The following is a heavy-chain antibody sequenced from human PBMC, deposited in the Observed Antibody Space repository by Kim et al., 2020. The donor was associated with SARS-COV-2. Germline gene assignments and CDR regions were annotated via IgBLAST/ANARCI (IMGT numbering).Heavy chain of an antibody. V-gene: IGHV3-23*01. CDR3: AKACDGSCYYLPDAFDI. D-gene: IGHD3-22*01. Sequence: VKCRLTISRDNAKNTLYLQMNSLRAEDTAVYYCAKACDGSCYYLPDAFDIWGQGTMVTVSS. J-gene: IGHJ3*02.